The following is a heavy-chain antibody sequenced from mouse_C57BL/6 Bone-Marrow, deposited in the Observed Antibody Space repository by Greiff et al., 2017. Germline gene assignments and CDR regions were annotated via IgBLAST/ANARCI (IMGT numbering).Heavy chain of an antibody. V-gene: IGHV1-47*01. CDR1: GYTFTTYP. D-gene: IGHD2-3*01. CDR2: FHPYNDDT. Sequence: QVQLQQSGAELVKPGASVKMSCKASGYTFTTYPIAWMKQNPGKSLEWIGNFHPYNDDTKYNEKFKGKATLTVYKSSSTVYLELSRLTSDDSAVYYCEIPIYDGYYWFADWGQGTLVTVSA. J-gene: IGHJ3*01. CDR3: EIPIYDGYYWFAD.